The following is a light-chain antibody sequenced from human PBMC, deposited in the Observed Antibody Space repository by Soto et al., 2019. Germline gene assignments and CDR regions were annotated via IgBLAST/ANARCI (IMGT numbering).Light chain of an antibody. CDR2: DAS. Sequence: DVQMTQSPSSXSASVGDRVTITCQASQDISNYLNWYQQKPGKAPKLLIYDASNLETGVPSRFSGSGSGTDFTFTISSLQPEDIATYYCQQYDNLPSSITFGQGTRLEIK. CDR1: QDISNY. J-gene: IGKJ5*01. CDR3: QQYDNLPSSIT. V-gene: IGKV1-33*01.